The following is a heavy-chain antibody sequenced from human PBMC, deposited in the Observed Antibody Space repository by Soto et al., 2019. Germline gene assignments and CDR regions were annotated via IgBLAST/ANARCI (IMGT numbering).Heavy chain of an antibody. CDR3: GGVGAYCRSTRCFDY. V-gene: IGHV1-18*01. J-gene: IGHJ4*02. CDR1: GYTFTNYG. D-gene: IGHD2-2*01. CDR2: ISAYSGNI. Sequence: QVQLVQSGAEVKKPGASVKVSCKASGYTFTNYGISWLRQAPGQGLDWMGWISAYSGNIDYAQRFQGRVSMTTDTPTTTANMELGGRSSAATAFYYCGGVGAYCRSTRCFDYWGRGTRVTVSP.